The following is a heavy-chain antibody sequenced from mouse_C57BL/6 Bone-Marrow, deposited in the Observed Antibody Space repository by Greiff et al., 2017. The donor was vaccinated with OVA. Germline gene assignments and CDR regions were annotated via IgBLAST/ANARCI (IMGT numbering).Heavy chain of an antibody. CDR3: ARVGTVGLDYCFDY. V-gene: IGHV1-12*01. J-gene: IGHJ2*01. CDR1: GYTFTSYN. D-gene: IGHD1-1*01. Sequence: QVQLKESGAELVRPGASVKMSCKASGYTFTSYNMHWVKQTPRQGLEWIGAIYPGNGDTSYNQKFKGKATLTVDKSSSTAYMQLSSLTSEDSAVYFCARVGTVGLDYCFDYWGQGTTLTVSS. CDR2: IYPGNGDT.